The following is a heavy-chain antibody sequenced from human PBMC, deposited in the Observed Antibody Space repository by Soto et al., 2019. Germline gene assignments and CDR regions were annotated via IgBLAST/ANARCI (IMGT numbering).Heavy chain of an antibody. CDR2: TYFRSKWYN. J-gene: IGHJ5*02. CDR1: GDSVSSNTAS. V-gene: IGHV6-1*01. D-gene: IGHD5-12*01. Sequence: PAQTLSLTCAIPGDSVSSNTASWNWIRQSPSRGLEWLGRTYFRSKWYNDYAVSVKSRIIINPDTSNNQFSLQLNSVTPEDMAVYFCAKGDNLGPKTGYAFDPWGQGIMVTV. CDR3: AKGDNLGPKTGYAFDP.